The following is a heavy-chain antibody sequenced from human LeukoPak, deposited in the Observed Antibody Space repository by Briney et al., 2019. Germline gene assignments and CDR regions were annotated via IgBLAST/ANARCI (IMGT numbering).Heavy chain of an antibody. V-gene: IGHV3-48*03. J-gene: IGHJ4*02. CDR3: ARAPPGLMGLDY. Sequence: GGSLRLFCAASGFTLSSYEMNWVRQAPGKGVEWVSYISSSGSTMYYADSVKGRFTISRDNGKNSQYLQMNSLRAEDTAVYFCARAPPGLMGLDYWGQGTLVTVSS. CDR2: ISSSGSTM. D-gene: IGHD2-8*01. CDR1: GFTLSSYE.